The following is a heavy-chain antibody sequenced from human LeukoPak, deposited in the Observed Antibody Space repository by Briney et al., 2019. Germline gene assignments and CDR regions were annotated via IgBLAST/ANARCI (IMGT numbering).Heavy chain of an antibody. CDR3: AKDTSIYYDILTGYYGTDY. Sequence: GGSLRLSCAASGFTFSSYGMHWVRQAPGKGLEWVSFIRYDGSNKYYEDSVKGRFTISRDNSKNTVHLQMNSLRAEDTAVYYCAKDTSIYYDILTGYYGTDYWGQGTLVTVSS. J-gene: IGHJ4*02. D-gene: IGHD3-9*01. V-gene: IGHV3-30*02. CDR2: IRYDGSNK. CDR1: GFTFSSYG.